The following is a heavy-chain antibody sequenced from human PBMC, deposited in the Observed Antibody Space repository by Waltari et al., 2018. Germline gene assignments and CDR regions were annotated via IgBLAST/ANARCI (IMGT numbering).Heavy chain of an antibody. V-gene: IGHV4-59*01. J-gene: IGHJ5*02. CDR3: ARCGLYGDLKYNWFDP. CDR2: IYYSGST. D-gene: IGHD4-17*01. CDR1: GGSISSYY. Sequence: QVQLQESGPGLVKPSETLSLTCTVSGGSISSYYWSWIRQPPGKGLEWIVYIYYSGSTNYNPSLKSRVTISVDTSKNQFSLKLSSVTAADTAVYYCARCGLYGDLKYNWFDPWGQGTLVTVSS.